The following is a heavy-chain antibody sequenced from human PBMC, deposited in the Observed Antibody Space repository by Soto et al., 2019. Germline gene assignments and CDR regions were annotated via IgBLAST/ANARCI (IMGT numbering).Heavy chain of an antibody. V-gene: IGHV4-31*03. CDR1: GGCISSGGYY. Sequence: QVQRQESGPGLVKPSQTLSLTCTVSGGCISSGGYYWSWIRQHPGKGLEWIGYIYYSGSTYYNPSLKSRVTISVDTSKNQFSLKLSSVTAADTAVYYCARGGTGHWFDPWGQGTLVTVSS. CDR2: IYYSGST. CDR3: ARGGTGHWFDP. J-gene: IGHJ5*02. D-gene: IGHD3-10*01.